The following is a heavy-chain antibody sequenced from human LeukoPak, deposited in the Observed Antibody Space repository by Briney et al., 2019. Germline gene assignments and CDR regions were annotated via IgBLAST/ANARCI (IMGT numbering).Heavy chain of an antibody. CDR1: GFTFSSYG. J-gene: IGHJ3*02. CDR3: AKDWKYVDAFDI. V-gene: IGHV3-23*01. D-gene: IGHD1-7*01. CDR2: ISGSGGST. Sequence: GGTLRLSCAASGFTFSSYGMSWVRQAPGKGLEWVSAISGSGGSTYYADSVKGRFTISRDNSKNTLCLQMNSLRAEDTAVYYCAKDWKYVDAFDIWGQGTMVTVSS.